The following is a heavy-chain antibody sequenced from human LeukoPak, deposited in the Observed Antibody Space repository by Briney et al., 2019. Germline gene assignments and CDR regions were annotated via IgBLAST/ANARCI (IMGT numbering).Heavy chain of an antibody. Sequence: GASVKVSCKASGYTFTGYYMHWVRQAPGQGLEWMGWINPNSGGTNYAQKFQGRVTMTRDTSISTAYMELSRLRSDDTAVYYCAGTIPAGTSGERAFDTWGQGTMVTVSS. CDR1: GYTFTGYY. D-gene: IGHD6-19*01. CDR3: AGTIPAGTSGERAFDT. V-gene: IGHV1-2*02. J-gene: IGHJ3*02. CDR2: INPNSGGT.